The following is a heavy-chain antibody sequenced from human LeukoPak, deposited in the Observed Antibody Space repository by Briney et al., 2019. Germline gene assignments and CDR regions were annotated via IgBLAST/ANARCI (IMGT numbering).Heavy chain of an antibody. CDR3: AKDRIRYSSTSGAFDI. V-gene: IGHV3-23*01. Sequence: QPGGSLRLSCAASGFTFSSYAMSWVRQAPGKGLEWVSAISGSSGSTYYADSVKGRFTISRDNSKNTVYLQMNSLRAEDTAVYYYAKDRIRYSSTSGAFDIWGQGTMVTVSS. J-gene: IGHJ3*02. D-gene: IGHD6-13*01. CDR2: ISGSSGST. CDR1: GFTFSSYA.